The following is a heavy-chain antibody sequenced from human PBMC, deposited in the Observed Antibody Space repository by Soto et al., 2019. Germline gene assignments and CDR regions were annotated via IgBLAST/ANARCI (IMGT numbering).Heavy chain of an antibody. D-gene: IGHD2-8*01. CDR3: ARRTCSDGVCYPPRY. CDR2: IYPGDSDT. Sequence: GESLKISCKASGYSFTSYWIVWVRQTPGKGLEWMGIIYPGDSDTRYSPSFQGQVTISADKSISTAYLQWSSLKASDTAMYYCARRTCSDGVCYPPRYWGQGTLVTVS. CDR1: GYSFTSYW. J-gene: IGHJ4*02. V-gene: IGHV5-51*01.